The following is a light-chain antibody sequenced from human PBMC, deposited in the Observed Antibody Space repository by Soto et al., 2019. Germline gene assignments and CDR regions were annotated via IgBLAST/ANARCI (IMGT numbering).Light chain of an antibody. V-gene: IGLV2-14*01. CDR1: SSDVGAYNY. CDR2: EVS. Sequence: QSALTQPASVSGSLGQSITISCTGTSSDVGAYNYVSWYQQQPGKAPKLMISEVSNRPSGVSNRFSGSKSGNTASLTVSGLQAADEADYFCKSYAGSNTYVFGSGTKLTVL. J-gene: IGLJ1*01. CDR3: KSYAGSNTYV.